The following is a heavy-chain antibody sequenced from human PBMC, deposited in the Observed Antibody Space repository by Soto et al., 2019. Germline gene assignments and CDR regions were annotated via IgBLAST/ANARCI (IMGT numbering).Heavy chain of an antibody. V-gene: IGHV1-2*02. CDR1: AYTFTGYY. J-gene: IGHJ5*01. CDR3: ARDMAVAGTSVFDC. CDR2: INPNSGDT. Sequence: VASVKVSCKASAYTFTGYYMHWVRQAPGQGLEWMGWINPNSGDTKNAQKFQGRVTMTRDTSISTAYMELSRLTSDDTAVYYCARDMAVAGTSVFDCWGQGNLVTVSS. D-gene: IGHD6-19*01.